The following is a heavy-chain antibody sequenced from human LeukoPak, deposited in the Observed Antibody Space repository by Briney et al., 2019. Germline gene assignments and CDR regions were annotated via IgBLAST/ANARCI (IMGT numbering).Heavy chain of an antibody. Sequence: PGGSLRLSCAASGFTFSSYTMDWVRQAPGKGLEWVAYISTCSRTIYYADSVKGRFTISRDDAKNSLSLHMDSLRAEDTAVYYCARGRRDYSNYEGTLEYWGQGTLVAVSS. CDR1: GFTFSSYT. J-gene: IGHJ4*02. CDR3: ARGRRDYSNYEGTLEY. V-gene: IGHV3-48*01. CDR2: ISTCSRTI. D-gene: IGHD4-11*01.